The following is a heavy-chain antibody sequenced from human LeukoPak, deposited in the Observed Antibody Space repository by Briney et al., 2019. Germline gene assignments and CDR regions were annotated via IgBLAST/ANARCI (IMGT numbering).Heavy chain of an antibody. CDR3: ASVSGAYCSGGSCYDCYYYGMDV. D-gene: IGHD2-15*01. J-gene: IGHJ6*02. V-gene: IGHV1-2*02. CDR1: GYTFTGYY. Sequence: GASVKVSCKASGYTFTGYYMHWVRQAPGQGLEWMGWINPNSGGTNYAQKFQGRVTMTRDTSISTAYMELSRLRSDDTAVYYCASVSGAYCSGGSCYDCYYYGMDVWGQGTTVTVSS. CDR2: INPNSGGT.